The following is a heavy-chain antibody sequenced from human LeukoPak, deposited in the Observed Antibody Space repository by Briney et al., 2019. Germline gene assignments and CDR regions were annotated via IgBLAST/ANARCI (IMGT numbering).Heavy chain of an antibody. V-gene: IGHV1-8*03. CDR2: VNPNSGNT. CDR3: ARGGWSGPPSPDAFGI. CDR1: GYTFTSYD. D-gene: IGHD3-3*01. J-gene: IGHJ3*02. Sequence: ASVKVSCKAPGYTFTSYDINWVRQATGQGLEWMGWVNPNSGNTGYAQKFQGRVTITRNTSISTAYMELSSLRSEDTAVYYCARGGWSGPPSPDAFGIRGQGTNGTVSS.